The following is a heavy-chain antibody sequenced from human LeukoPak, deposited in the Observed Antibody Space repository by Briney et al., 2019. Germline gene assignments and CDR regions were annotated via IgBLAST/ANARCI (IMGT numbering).Heavy chain of an antibody. CDR1: GFTFSSYW. CDR3: ARDRPYYYDSGAFDI. J-gene: IGHJ3*02. D-gene: IGHD3-22*01. CDR2: INSDGSST. Sequence: PGGSLRLSCAASGFTFSSYWMHWVRQAPGKGLVWVSRINSDGSSTSYADSVKGRFTISRDNAKNTLYLQMNSLRAEDTAVYYCARDRPYYYDSGAFDIWGQGTMVTVSS. V-gene: IGHV3-74*01.